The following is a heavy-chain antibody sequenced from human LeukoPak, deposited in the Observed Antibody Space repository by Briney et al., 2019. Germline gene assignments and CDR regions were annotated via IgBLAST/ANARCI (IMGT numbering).Heavy chain of an antibody. Sequence: SETLSLTCDVSGDSITTEHYWWGWLRQPPGKGLEWIAIIFYTGKIHDNPSLRDRISMSVDTSKDQFSLRLSAVTAADTAVYYCARQLGVGVWALDRWGQGTLVTVSS. D-gene: IGHD3-16*01. V-gene: IGHV4-39*01. J-gene: IGHJ4*02. CDR1: GDSITTEHYW. CDR3: ARQLGVGVWALDR. CDR2: IFYTGKI.